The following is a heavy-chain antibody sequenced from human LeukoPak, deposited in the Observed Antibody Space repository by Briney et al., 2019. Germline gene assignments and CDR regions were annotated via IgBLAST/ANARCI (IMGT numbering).Heavy chain of an antibody. V-gene: IGHV3-21*01. CDR3: ASLSYYYDSSGLLDAFDI. CDR1: GFTFSSYS. J-gene: IGHJ3*02. CDR2: ISSSSSYM. D-gene: IGHD3-22*01. Sequence: GGSLRLSCAASGFTFSSYSMNWVSQAPGKGLEWVSSISSSSSYMYYADSVKGRFTISRDNAKNSLYLQMNSLRAEDTAVYYCASLSYYYDSSGLLDAFDIWGQGTMVTVSS.